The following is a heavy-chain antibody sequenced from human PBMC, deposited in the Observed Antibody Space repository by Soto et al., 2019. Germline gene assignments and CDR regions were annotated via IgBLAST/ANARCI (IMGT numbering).Heavy chain of an antibody. D-gene: IGHD4-4*01. CDR1: GFTFSSYA. Sequence: GGSQRRSCSASGFTFSSYAMSWVRQAPGRGLEWVSAISGSGGSTYYADSVKGRFTISRDNSKNTLYLQMNSLRAEDTAVYYCARDGMTTVTINWFDPWGQGNLVNVSA. CDR2: ISGSGGST. CDR3: ARDGMTTVTINWFDP. J-gene: IGHJ5*02. V-gene: IGHV3-23*01.